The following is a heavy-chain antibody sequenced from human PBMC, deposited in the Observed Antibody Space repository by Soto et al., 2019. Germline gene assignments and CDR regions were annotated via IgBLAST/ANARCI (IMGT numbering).Heavy chain of an antibody. CDR3: ARLTPEYLGYGFDI. V-gene: IGHV4-59*08. J-gene: IGHJ4*01. CDR2: IYYSGST. CDR1: GGSFRNYY. D-gene: IGHD5-12*01. Sequence: SETLSLTCSFSGGSFRNYYWSWIRQPPGKGLEWIGYIYYSGSTNNNPSLGSRLAISLDTSKNQFSLRPSSATAADTAVYYCARLTPEYLGYGFDIWGHGILVTVSS.